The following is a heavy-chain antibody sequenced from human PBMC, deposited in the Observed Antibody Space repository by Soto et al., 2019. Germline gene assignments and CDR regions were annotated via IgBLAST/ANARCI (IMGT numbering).Heavy chain of an antibody. CDR2: INHSGST. V-gene: IGHV4-34*01. D-gene: IGHD3-10*02. CDR1: GGSFSGYY. Sequence: SETLSLTCAVYGGSFSGYYWSWIRQPPGKGLEWIGEINHSGSTNYNPSLKSRVTISVDTSKNQFSLKLSSVTAAVTAVYYCARVFFSGPNFDYWGQGTLVTVSS. CDR3: ARVFFSGPNFDY. J-gene: IGHJ4*02.